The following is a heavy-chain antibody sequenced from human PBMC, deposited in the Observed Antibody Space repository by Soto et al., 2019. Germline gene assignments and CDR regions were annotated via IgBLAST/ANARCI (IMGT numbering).Heavy chain of an antibody. D-gene: IGHD5-18*01. V-gene: IGHV3-30-3*01. J-gene: IGHJ6*02. Sequence: SLRLSCAASGFTFSSYAMHWVRQAPGKGLEWVAVISYDGSNKYYADSVKGRFTISRDNSKNTLYLQMNSLRAEDTAVYYCAREGYSYGQGPMDVWGQGTTVTVSS. CDR1: GFTFSSYA. CDR2: ISYDGSNK. CDR3: AREGYSYGQGPMDV.